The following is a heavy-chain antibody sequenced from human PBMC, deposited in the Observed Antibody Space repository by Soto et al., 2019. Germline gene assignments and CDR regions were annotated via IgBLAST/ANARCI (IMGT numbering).Heavy chain of an antibody. Sequence: GGSLRLSCAASGFTFSSYSMNWVRQAPGKGLEWVSYISSSSSTIYYADSVKGRFTISRDNAKNSLYLQMNSLRDEDTAVYYCATNLYYYDSSGYRYWGQGTLVTVSS. CDR1: GFTFSSYS. CDR3: ATNLYYYDSSGYRY. J-gene: IGHJ4*02. CDR2: ISSSSSTI. V-gene: IGHV3-48*02. D-gene: IGHD3-22*01.